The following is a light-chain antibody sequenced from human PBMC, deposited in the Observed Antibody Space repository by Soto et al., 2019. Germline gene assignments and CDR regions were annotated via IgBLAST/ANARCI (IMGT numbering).Light chain of an antibody. CDR3: QQEFT. V-gene: IGKV1-33*01. J-gene: IGKJ3*01. CDR1: QDISNY. Sequence: DIQMTQPPSSLTASVGDRVTITCQASQDISNYLNWYQQKPGKAPKLLIYDASNLETGVPSRFSGSGSGTDFTFTISSLQPEDIATYYCQQEFTFGPGTKVDIK. CDR2: DAS.